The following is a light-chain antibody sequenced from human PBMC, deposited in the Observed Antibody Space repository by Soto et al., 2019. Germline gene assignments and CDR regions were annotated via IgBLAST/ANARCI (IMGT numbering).Light chain of an antibody. V-gene: IGLV1-40*01. Sequence: SVLTQPPSVSGAPGQRVTISCTGSSSNLGSGFDVQWYQQLPGTAPKLLIYYNDNRPSGVPDRFSGSKSGTSASLAITGLQADDEADYYCQSYDSSLCGHVVFGGGTKLTVL. CDR2: YND. J-gene: IGLJ2*01. CDR1: SSNLGSGFD. CDR3: QSYDSSLCGHVV.